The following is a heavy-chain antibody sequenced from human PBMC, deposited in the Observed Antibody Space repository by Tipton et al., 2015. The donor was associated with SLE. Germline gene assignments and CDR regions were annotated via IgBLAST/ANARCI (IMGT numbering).Heavy chain of an antibody. Sequence: SLRLSCAASGFTFSSYAMHWVRQAPGKGLGWVAVISYDGSNKYYADSVKGRFTISRDNSKNTLYLQMNSLRAEDTAVYYCARKVGGGVDYWGQGTLVTVSS. CDR2: ISYDGSNK. J-gene: IGHJ4*02. CDR1: GFTFSSYA. V-gene: IGHV3-30*04. D-gene: IGHD3-16*01. CDR3: ARKVGGGVDY.